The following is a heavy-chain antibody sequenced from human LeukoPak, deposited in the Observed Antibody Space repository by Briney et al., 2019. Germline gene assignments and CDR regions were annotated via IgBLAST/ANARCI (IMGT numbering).Heavy chain of an antibody. CDR3: ARSITIFGIDPGYYFDY. V-gene: IGHV1-69*13. CDR1: GGTFSSYA. J-gene: IGHJ4*02. D-gene: IGHD3-3*01. Sequence: GASVKVSCKASGGTFSSYAISWVRQAPGQGLEWMGGIIPIFGTANYAQKFQGRVTITADESTSTAYMELSSLRSEDTAVYYCARSITIFGIDPGYYFDYWGQGTLVTASS. CDR2: IIPIFGTA.